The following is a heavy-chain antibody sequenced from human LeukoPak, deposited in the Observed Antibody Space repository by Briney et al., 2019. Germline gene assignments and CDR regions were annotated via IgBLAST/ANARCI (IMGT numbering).Heavy chain of an antibody. CDR2: IKKDGSEE. D-gene: IGHD3-3*01. CDR1: GFTFSNYW. CDR3: ARDWNGRDYDTWC. V-gene: IGHV3-7*01. Sequence: PGGSLRLSCAASGFTFSNYWTSWVPQTPRRGQERVGNIKKDGSEEKYVVSVKGRFTISRDNAENSVYLQMTSLRDEGTAVYYGARDWNGRDYDTWCGGQGTPVTVSA. J-gene: IGHJ4*02.